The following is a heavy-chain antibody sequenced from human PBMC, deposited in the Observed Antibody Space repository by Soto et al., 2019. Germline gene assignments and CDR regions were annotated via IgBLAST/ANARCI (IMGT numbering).Heavy chain of an antibody. Sequence: ASVKVSCKASGYTFTSYYMHSLRQAPGQGLEWMGIINPSGGSTSYAQKFQGRVTMTRDTSTSTVYMELSSLRSEDTAVYYCARGLDIVVVPAAIRRYCSDGSCYHGFDYCGQGTLVTVS. CDR2: INPSGGST. J-gene: IGHJ4*02. V-gene: IGHV1-46*01. CDR1: GYTFTSYY. CDR3: ARGLDIVVVPAAIRRYCSDGSCYHGFDY. D-gene: IGHD2-2*03.